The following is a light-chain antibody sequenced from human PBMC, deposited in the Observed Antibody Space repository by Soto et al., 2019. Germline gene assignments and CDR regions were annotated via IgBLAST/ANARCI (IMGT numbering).Light chain of an antibody. CDR2: DAS. Sequence: EIVLTQSPATLSLSPGERATLSCGASQTISNNFLAWYQQRPGLAPRLLIYDASNRAAGIPDRFSGSGYGTDFTLTISRLEPEDFAVYYCQQFDKLITFGGGTKVEI. CDR3: QQFDKLIT. CDR1: QTISNNF. V-gene: IGKV3D-20*01. J-gene: IGKJ4*01.